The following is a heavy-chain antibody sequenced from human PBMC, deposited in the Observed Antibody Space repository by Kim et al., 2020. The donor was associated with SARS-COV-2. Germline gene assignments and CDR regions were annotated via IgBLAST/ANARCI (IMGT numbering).Heavy chain of an antibody. V-gene: IGHV3-53*04. J-gene: IGHJ4*02. D-gene: IGHD3-3*01. Sequence: DSVKGRFTIARHNSKNTLYLQMNSLRAEDTAVYYCARVADFWSGYCFDYWGQGTLVTVSS. CDR3: ARVADFWSGYCFDY.